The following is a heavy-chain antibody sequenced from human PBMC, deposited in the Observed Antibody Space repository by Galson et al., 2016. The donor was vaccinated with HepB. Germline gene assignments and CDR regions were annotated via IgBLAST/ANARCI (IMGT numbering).Heavy chain of an antibody. V-gene: IGHV3-30*03. CDR2: ISYDGENQ. Sequence: SLRLSCAASGFTFSNYVMHWVRQAPGKGLEWVGLISYDGENQYYADSVKGRFTISRDNSKNTLFLQLNNVRPEETALYYCPRDIFAFTPVTKGLDYWGQGALVTVSS. J-gene: IGHJ4*02. CDR3: PRDIFAFTPVTKGLDY. D-gene: IGHD4-17*01. CDR1: GFTFSNYV.